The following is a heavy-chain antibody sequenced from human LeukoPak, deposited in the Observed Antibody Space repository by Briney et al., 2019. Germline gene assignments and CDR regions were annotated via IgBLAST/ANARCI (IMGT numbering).Heavy chain of an antibody. CDR1: GGSISSATYY. CDR3: ARVYGAGYDFRGAFDI. V-gene: IGHV4-61*02. CDR2: IYTSGST. J-gene: IGHJ3*02. Sequence: PSETLSLTCTVSGGSISSATYYWNWLRQPAGKGLEWIGRIYTSGSTNYNPSLKSRVTISVDTSKNQFSLKLTSVTAADTAVYYCARVYGAGYDFRGAFDIWGQGTMVTVSS. D-gene: IGHD5-12*01.